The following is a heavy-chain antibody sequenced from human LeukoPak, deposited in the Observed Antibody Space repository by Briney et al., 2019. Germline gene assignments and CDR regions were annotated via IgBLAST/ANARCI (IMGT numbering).Heavy chain of an antibody. D-gene: IGHD5-12*01. Sequence: QPGGSLRLSCAASGFSISNSAMSWVRQAPGKGLEWVSLIVASSGSTFYADSVKGRFTTSRDSSKNTLYLQMNSLRAEDMAVYYCAKGAYDYIEMGYFDYWGQGTLVTVSS. CDR1: GFSISNSA. CDR3: AKGAYDYIEMGYFDY. CDR2: IVASSGST. V-gene: IGHV3-23*01. J-gene: IGHJ4*02.